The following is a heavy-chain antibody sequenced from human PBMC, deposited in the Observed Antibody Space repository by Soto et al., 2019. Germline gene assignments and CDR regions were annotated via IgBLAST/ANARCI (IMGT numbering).Heavy chain of an antibody. CDR3: ARDRDNSNWPNFDS. CDR1: GGTFSIYT. D-gene: IGHD6-13*01. J-gene: IGHJ4*02. CDR2: VSPIFDVT. Sequence: QVQLVQSGSEVKKPGSSVKVSCKASGGTFSIYTISWVRQAPGQGLEWMGRVSPIFDVTSYAQRFQGRVTITADKSTTTAYMELSSLRSEDTAVYYCARDRDNSNWPNFDSWGQGTLVTVSS. V-gene: IGHV1-69*02.